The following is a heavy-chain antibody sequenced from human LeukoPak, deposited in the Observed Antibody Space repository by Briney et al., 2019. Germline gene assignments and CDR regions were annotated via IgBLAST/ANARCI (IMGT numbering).Heavy chain of an antibody. CDR2: IMPLFGTA. Sequence: SVKVSCKTSGGTFNNSAISWVRQAPGQGLEWLGGIMPLFGTAGYAQKFQGRVTITKDESTRTVYLGLTSLTSDDTAVYYCARDVHGDHGSGWFDPWGQGTLVSVSS. V-gene: IGHV1-69*05. J-gene: IGHJ5*02. CDR1: GGTFNNSA. D-gene: IGHD2-21*02. CDR3: ARDVHGDHGSGWFDP.